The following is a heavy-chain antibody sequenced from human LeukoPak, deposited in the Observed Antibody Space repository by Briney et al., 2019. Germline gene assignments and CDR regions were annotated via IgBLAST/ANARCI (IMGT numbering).Heavy chain of an antibody. CDR1: GFSFSNYA. CDR2: ISYHGRDQ. J-gene: IGHJ4*02. CDR3: ARQDCSGGSCYLDY. V-gene: IGHV3-30*04. D-gene: IGHD2-15*01. Sequence: GRSLRLSCAASGFSFSNYAMHWVRQAPGKGLDWVAVISYHGRDQFYADSVKGRFTISRDSSKNTLYLQMNSLRTEDTAVYYCARQDCSGGSCYLDYWGQGTLVTVSS.